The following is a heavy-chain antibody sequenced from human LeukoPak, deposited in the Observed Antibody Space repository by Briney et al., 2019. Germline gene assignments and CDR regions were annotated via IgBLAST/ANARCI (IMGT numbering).Heavy chain of an antibody. J-gene: IGHJ4*02. CDR3: AKGRSLGYDY. CDR2: ISGSGGST. Sequence: GSLRLSCAASGFTVSTNYMSWVRQAPGKGLEWVSAISGSGGSTYYADSVKGRFTISRDNSKNTLYLQMNSLRAEDTAVYYCAKGRSLGYDYWGQGTLVTVSS. D-gene: IGHD7-27*01. CDR1: GFTVSTNY. V-gene: IGHV3-23*01.